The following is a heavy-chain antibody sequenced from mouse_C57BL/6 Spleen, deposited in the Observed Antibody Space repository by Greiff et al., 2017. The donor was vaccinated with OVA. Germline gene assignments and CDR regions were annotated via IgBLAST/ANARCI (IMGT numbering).Heavy chain of an antibody. CDR1: GYSITSGYY. V-gene: IGHV3-6*01. CDR3: AREESYGSRWDYLDY. Sequence: EVQRVESGPGLVKPSQSLSLTCSVTGYSITSGYYWNWIRQFPGNKLEWMGYISYDGSNNYNPSLKNRISIPRDTSKNQFSLKLNSVTTEYTATYYCAREESYGSRWDYLDYWGQGTTLTVSS. D-gene: IGHD1-1*01. CDR2: ISYDGSN. J-gene: IGHJ2*01.